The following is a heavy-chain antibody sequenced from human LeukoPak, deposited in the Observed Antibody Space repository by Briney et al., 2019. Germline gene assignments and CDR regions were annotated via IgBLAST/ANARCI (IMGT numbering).Heavy chain of an antibody. Sequence: SEILSLTCAVYGGSFSGYYWSWIRQPPGKGLEWIGEINHSGSTNYNPSLKSRVTISVDTSKNQFSLKLSSVTAADTAVYYCASDSSGPSPYFDYWGQGTLVTVSS. CDR2: INHSGST. CDR1: GGSFSGYY. J-gene: IGHJ4*02. V-gene: IGHV4-34*01. D-gene: IGHD3-22*01. CDR3: ASDSSGPSPYFDY.